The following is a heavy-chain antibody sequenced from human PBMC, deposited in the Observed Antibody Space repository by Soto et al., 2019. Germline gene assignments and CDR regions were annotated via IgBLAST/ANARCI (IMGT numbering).Heavy chain of an antibody. V-gene: IGHV3-23*01. Sequence: GGSLRLSCEASGFTFSSYAMNWVRQAPGKGLEWVSVISASGSDTFYADSVKGRFTISRDNSRNMVFLQMHSLRAEDTALYYCAKGSSASGYSGMDVWGQGTTVTVSS. CDR1: GFTFSSYA. D-gene: IGHD2-2*01. CDR3: AKGSSASGYSGMDV. J-gene: IGHJ6*02. CDR2: ISASGSDT.